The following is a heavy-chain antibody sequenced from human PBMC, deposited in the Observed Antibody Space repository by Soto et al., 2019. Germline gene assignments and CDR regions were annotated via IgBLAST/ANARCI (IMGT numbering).Heavy chain of an antibody. V-gene: IGHV2-5*02. J-gene: IGHJ6*02. Sequence: QITLKESGPTLVKPTQTLTLTCTFSGFSVSTSGVGVAWIRQPPGQALEWLALIYWDGDARYSPFLQSRVTITTDTSKNQVVLTMTNMDPVDTATYYCAHKGDRGAAMDVWGQGTTVTVSS. CDR3: AHKGDRGAAMDV. D-gene: IGHD2-15*01. CDR1: GFSVSTSGVG. CDR2: IYWDGDA.